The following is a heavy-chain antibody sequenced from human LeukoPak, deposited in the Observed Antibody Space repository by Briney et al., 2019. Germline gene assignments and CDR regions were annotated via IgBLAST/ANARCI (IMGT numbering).Heavy chain of an antibody. D-gene: IGHD2-2*01. CDR3: ARDHRVPAATYNWFDP. CDR2: IYTSGST. CDR1: GGSISSGSYY. Sequence: TLSLTCTVSGGSISSGSYYWSWIRQPAGKGLEWIGRIYTSGSTNYNPSLKSRVTISVDTSKNQFSLKLSSVTAADTAVYYCARDHRVPAATYNWFDPWGQGTLVTVSS. J-gene: IGHJ5*02. V-gene: IGHV4-61*02.